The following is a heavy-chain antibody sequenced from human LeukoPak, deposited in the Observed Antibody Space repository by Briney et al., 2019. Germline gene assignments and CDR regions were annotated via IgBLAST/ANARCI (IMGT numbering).Heavy chain of an antibody. Sequence: GGSLRLSCAASGFTFRSYSMHWVRQPPGKGLEWVSYISSSSSPTTISYANSVKGRFTISRDNAKNSLFLQMISLRDEDTAVYYCASLVGVPPYYYYGMDVWGQGTTVTVSS. V-gene: IGHV3-48*02. CDR2: ISSSSSPTTI. D-gene: IGHD3-22*01. J-gene: IGHJ6*02. CDR1: GFTFRSYS. CDR3: ASLVGVPPYYYYGMDV.